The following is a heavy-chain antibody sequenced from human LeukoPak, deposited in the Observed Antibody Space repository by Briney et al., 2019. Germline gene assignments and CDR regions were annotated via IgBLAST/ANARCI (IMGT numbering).Heavy chain of an antibody. CDR3: AKDSRFCSGGSCYSFRAFDI. V-gene: IGHV3-23*01. J-gene: IGHJ3*02. D-gene: IGHD2-15*01. CDR2: ISGGGGST. Sequence: SGGSLRLSCAASGFTFSSYWMHWVRQVPGKGLEWVSGISGGGGSTYYADSVKGRFTISKDNSKNTLYLQMNSLRAEDTAVYYCAKDSRFCSGGSCYSFRAFDIGGQGTMVTVSS. CDR1: GFTFSSYW.